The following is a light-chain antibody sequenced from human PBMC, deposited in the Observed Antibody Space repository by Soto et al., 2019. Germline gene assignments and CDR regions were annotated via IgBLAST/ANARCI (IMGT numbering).Light chain of an antibody. CDR2: GAS. CDR1: QSVSNNY. J-gene: IGKJ1*01. V-gene: IGKV3-20*01. Sequence: EIVLTQSPGTLSLSPGERSTLSCRASQSVSNNYLAWYQQEPGQAPRLLIYGASNRATGIPDRFSGSGSGTDFTLIISRLEPEDFAVYYCQQYGSSGTFGQGTKVDIK. CDR3: QQYGSSGT.